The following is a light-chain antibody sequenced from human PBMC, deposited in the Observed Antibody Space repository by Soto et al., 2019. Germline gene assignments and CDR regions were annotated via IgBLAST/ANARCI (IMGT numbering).Light chain of an antibody. CDR1: TSNIGSQT. V-gene: IGLV1-44*01. CDR3: ASWDDSLNGPV. CDR2: IDN. Sequence: QSVLTQPPSASGTPGQRVSISCSGSTSNIGSQTVNWYQRLPGTAPKLLIDIDNQRPSGVPDRFSGSKSGNSASLAISGLQSEDEADYFCASWDDSLNGPVFGGGTKLTVL. J-gene: IGLJ2*01.